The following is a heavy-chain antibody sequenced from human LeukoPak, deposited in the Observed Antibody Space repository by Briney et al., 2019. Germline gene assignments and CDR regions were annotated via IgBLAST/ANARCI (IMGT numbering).Heavy chain of an antibody. CDR3: AGGRTYSSSTLEDY. CDR2: ISGSGGST. CDR1: GFTFSSYG. Sequence: GGSLRLSCAASGFTFSSYGMSWVRQAPGKGLEWVSAISGSGGSTYYTDSVKGRFTISRDNSKNTLYLQMDSLRADDTAVYYCAGGRTYSSSTLEDYWGQGTLVTVSS. D-gene: IGHD6-13*01. V-gene: IGHV3-23*01. J-gene: IGHJ4*02.